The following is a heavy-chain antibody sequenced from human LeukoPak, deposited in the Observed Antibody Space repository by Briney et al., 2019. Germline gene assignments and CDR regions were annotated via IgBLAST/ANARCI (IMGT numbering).Heavy chain of an antibody. CDR1: ASTFSSYT. D-gene: IGHD3-22*01. CDR2: IIPIFGTA. J-gene: IGHJ3*02. CDR3: ATILRDSSGYLFGTAFDI. Sequence: SVNVSCKASASTFSSYTFSRVRQAPGQGLEWMGVIIPIFGTANYAQKFQGRVTITADESTSIAYMELSRLRSEDTAVYYCATILRDSSGYLFGTAFDIWGQGTMVTVCS. V-gene: IGHV1-69*01.